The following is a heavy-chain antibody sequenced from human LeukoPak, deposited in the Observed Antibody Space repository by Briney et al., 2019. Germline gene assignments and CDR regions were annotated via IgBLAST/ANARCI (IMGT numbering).Heavy chain of an antibody. CDR3: AKHSYDYIWGSYRYIAY. CDR1: GFTFSSYA. D-gene: IGHD3-16*02. J-gene: IGHJ4*02. V-gene: IGHV3-23*01. Sequence: PGGSLRLSCAASGFTFSSYAMSWVRQAPGKGLEWVSAISGSGGSTYYADSVKGRFTISRDNSKNTLYLQMNSLRAEDTAVYYCAKHSYDYIWGSYRYIAYWGQGTLVTVSS. CDR2: ISGSGGST.